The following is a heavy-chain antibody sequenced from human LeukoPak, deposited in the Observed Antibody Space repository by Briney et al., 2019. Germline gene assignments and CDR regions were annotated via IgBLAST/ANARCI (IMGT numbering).Heavy chain of an antibody. CDR1: GFTFSSYG. D-gene: IGHD3/OR15-3a*01. Sequence: GGSLRLSCAASGFTFSSYGMHWVRQAPGKGLEWVAVISYDGSNKYYADSVKGRFTISRDNSKNTLYLRMHSLRAEDTAVYYCAKEGVSFLDKPTDWLYSWGQGTLVTVSS. V-gene: IGHV3-30*18. CDR3: AKEGVSFLDKPTDWLYS. J-gene: IGHJ5*01. CDR2: ISYDGSNK.